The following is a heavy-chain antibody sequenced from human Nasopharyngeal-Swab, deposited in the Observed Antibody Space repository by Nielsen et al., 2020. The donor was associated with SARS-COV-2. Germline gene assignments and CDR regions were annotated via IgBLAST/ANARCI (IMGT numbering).Heavy chain of an antibody. CDR3: AKDGGGWHTSGWYYFDY. Sequence: GESLKISCAASGFTFSSYAMSWVRQAPGTGLEWVSAISGSGGSTYYADSVKGRFTITRDNSKNTLYLQMNSLRAEDTAVYYCAKDGGGWHTSGWYYFDYWGQGTLVTVSS. CDR1: GFTFSSYA. J-gene: IGHJ4*02. D-gene: IGHD6-19*01. V-gene: IGHV3-23*01. CDR2: ISGSGGST.